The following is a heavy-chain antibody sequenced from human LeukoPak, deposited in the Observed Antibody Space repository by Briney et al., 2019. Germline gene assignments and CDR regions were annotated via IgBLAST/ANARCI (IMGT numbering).Heavy chain of an antibody. D-gene: IGHD2/OR15-2a*01. CDR3: ARRSEYGAYFDY. J-gene: IGHJ4*02. CDR2: VYSDGSIT. Sequence: GRSLRLSCAVAGFTFSSHWMYWVRQAPGKGLVWVSRVYSDGSITNYADSVKGRFTTSRDNARSTLYLDMNGLRAEDTAVYCCARRSEYGAYFDYWGQGTLVTVSS. CDR1: GFTFSSHW. V-gene: IGHV3-74*01.